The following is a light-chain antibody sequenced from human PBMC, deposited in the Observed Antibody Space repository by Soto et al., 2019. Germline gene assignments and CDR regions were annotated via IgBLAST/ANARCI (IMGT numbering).Light chain of an antibody. CDR3: QQYGSSPPWT. J-gene: IGKJ1*01. V-gene: IGKV3-20*01. CDR2: GAS. Sequence: EIVLTQSPGTLSFSPGERATLSCRPSQSVSSSYLAWYQQKPGQAPRLLIYGASSRATGIPDRFSGSGSGTDFTLTISRLEPEDFAVYYCQQYGSSPPWTFGQGTKVDIK. CDR1: QSVSSSY.